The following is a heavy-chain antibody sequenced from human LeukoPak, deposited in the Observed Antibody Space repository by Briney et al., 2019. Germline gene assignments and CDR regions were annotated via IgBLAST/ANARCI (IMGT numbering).Heavy chain of an antibody. J-gene: IGHJ4*02. V-gene: IGHV3-9*01. D-gene: IGHD3-16*01. Sequence: PGGSLRLSCAISGFTFDDYAMYWVRQAPGKGLEWVSGINWSGERIAYADSVKGQFTISRDNAKNSVFLQMNSLKPEDTAFYYCAKDSDLSIRGITVDYWGQGTLVTVSS. CDR1: GFTFDDYA. CDR2: INWSGERI. CDR3: AKDSDLSIRGITVDY.